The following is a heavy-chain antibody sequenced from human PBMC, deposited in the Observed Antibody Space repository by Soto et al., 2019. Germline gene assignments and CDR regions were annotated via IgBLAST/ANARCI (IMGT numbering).Heavy chain of an antibody. Sequence: QVPLVQSGAEVKKPGASVKVSCKASGYTFTSYGISWVRQAPGQGLEWMGWISAYNGNTNYAQKLQGRVTMTTDTSTSTAYMELRSLRSDDTAVYYCATELRLGELSLFEANDAFDIWGQGTMVTVSS. D-gene: IGHD3-16*02. CDR3: ATELRLGELSLFEANDAFDI. V-gene: IGHV1-18*01. CDR2: ISAYNGNT. CDR1: GYTFTSYG. J-gene: IGHJ3*02.